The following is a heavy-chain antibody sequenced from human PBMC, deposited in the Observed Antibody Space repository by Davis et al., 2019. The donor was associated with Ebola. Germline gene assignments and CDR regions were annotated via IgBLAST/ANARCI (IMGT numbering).Heavy chain of an antibody. CDR2: ISYDGSNK. D-gene: IGHD4-11*01. V-gene: IGHV3-30*03. CDR3: ARGEDDYRLYYYYGMDV. CDR1: GFTFSSYG. Sequence: PGGSLRLSCAASGFTFSSYGMHWVRQAPGKGLEWVAVISYDGSNKYYAESVKGRFTISRDNSKNTLYLQMNSLRAEDTAVYYCARGEDDYRLYYYYGMDVWGQGTTVTVSS. J-gene: IGHJ6*02.